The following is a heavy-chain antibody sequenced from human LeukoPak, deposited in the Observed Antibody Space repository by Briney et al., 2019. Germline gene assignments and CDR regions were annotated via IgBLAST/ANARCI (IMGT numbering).Heavy chain of an antibody. J-gene: IGHJ4*02. CDR1: GFTFSTFA. D-gene: IGHD2-2*01. V-gene: IGHV3-30*04. Sequence: PGGSLRLSCAASGFTFSTFAMHWVRQAPGKGLGWVALLSYDGSSKYYADSVKGRFTISRDNSKKTLYLQMNSLRTEDTAVYYCARDPRVYCSSTSCYPDYWGQGTLVTVSS. CDR3: ARDPRVYCSSTSCYPDY. CDR2: LSYDGSSK.